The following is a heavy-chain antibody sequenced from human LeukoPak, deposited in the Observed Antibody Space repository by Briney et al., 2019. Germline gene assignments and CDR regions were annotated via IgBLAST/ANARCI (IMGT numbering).Heavy chain of an antibody. J-gene: IGHJ4*02. Sequence: GGSLRLSCAASGFTFSSYGMHWVRQAPGKGLEWVAVISYDGSNKYYADSVKGRFTISRDNSKNTLYLQMNSLRAEDTAVYYCAKVLVTAISPFDYWGQGTRVTVSS. D-gene: IGHD2-21*02. CDR1: GFTFSSYG. CDR2: ISYDGSNK. CDR3: AKVLVTAISPFDY. V-gene: IGHV3-30*18.